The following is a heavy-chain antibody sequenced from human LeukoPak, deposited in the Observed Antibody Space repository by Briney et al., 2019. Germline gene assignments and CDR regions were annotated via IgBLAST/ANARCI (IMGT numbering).Heavy chain of an antibody. Sequence: GGSLRLSSAASGFTFSSYEMNWVRQAPGKGLEWVSYISSSGNTLYYADSVKGRFTISRDNAKNSLYLQMNSLRAEDTAVYYCARGGGTTQCDCWGQGTLVTVSS. J-gene: IGHJ4*02. V-gene: IGHV3-48*03. CDR1: GFTFSSYE. CDR2: ISSSGNTL. CDR3: ARGGGTTQCDC. D-gene: IGHD1-1*01.